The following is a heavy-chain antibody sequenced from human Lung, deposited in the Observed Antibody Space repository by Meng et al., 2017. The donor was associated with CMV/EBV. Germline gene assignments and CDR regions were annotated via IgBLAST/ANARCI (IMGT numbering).Heavy chain of an antibody. CDR3: ARDGSLGYFDY. CDR1: DGSISSYY. D-gene: IGHD5-12*01. J-gene: IGHJ4*02. Sequence: SXTXSLTCTVSDGSISSYYWSWIRQPPGKGLEWFGYIYYSGSTNYNPSLKSRVTISVDTSKNQFSLKLSSVTAADTAVYYCARDGSLGYFDYWGQGTLVTVSS. V-gene: IGHV4-59*01. CDR2: IYYSGST.